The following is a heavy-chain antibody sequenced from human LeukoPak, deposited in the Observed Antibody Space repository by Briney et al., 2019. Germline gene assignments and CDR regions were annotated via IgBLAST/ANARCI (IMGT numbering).Heavy chain of an antibody. D-gene: IGHD6-19*01. J-gene: IGHJ4*02. CDR3: AKDRGYSSGWYRY. Sequence: PGGSLRLSCAASGFSFSTYGIHWVRQAPGKGLEWVGVISNDGSNAYYADSVKGRFTISRDNSKNTLYLQMNSLRAEDTAVYYCAKDRGYSSGWYRYWGQGTLVTVSS. CDR2: ISNDGSNA. CDR1: GFSFSTYG. V-gene: IGHV3-30*18.